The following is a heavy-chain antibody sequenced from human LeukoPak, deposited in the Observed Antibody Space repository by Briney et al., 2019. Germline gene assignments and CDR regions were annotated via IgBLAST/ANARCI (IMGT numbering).Heavy chain of an antibody. CDR3: ARDAGRSMYYDSSGAYYYYYMDV. Sequence: ASVKVSCKASGYTFTGYYMHWVRQAPGQGLEWMGWINPNSGGTNYAQKFQGRVTMTSDTSISTAYMELSRLRSDDTAVYYCARDAGRSMYYDSSGAYYYYYMDVWGKGTTVTISS. CDR1: GYTFTGYY. J-gene: IGHJ6*03. CDR2: INPNSGGT. V-gene: IGHV1-2*02. D-gene: IGHD3-22*01.